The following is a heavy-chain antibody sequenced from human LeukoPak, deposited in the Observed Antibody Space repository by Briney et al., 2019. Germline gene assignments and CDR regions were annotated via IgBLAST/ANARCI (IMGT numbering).Heavy chain of an antibody. D-gene: IGHD3-22*01. CDR2: ISGSGDNT. Sequence: GGSLRLSCAASGFTFSSYAMSWVRQVPGKGLEWVSVISGSGDNTYYADSVKGRFTISRDNSKNTLYLQMNSLRAEDTAVYYCAKYYYDSSGYYGHYFDYWGQGTLVTVSS. V-gene: IGHV3-23*01. J-gene: IGHJ4*02. CDR3: AKYYYDSSGYYGHYFDY. CDR1: GFTFSSYA.